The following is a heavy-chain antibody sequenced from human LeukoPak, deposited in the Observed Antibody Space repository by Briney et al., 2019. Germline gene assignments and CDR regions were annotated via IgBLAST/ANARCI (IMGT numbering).Heavy chain of an antibody. CDR1: GGSISSYY. Sequence: PSETLSLTCTVSGGSISSYYWSWIRQPPRKGLEWIGYIYYSGSTNYNPSLKSRVTISVDTSKNQFSLKLSSVTAADTAVYYCARGNIVVPAAILGYFDYWGQGTLVTVSS. CDR3: ARGNIVVPAAILGYFDY. D-gene: IGHD2-2*02. J-gene: IGHJ4*02. CDR2: IYYSGST. V-gene: IGHV4-59*12.